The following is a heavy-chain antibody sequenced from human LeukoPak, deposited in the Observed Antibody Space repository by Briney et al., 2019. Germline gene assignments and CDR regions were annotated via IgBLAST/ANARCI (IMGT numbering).Heavy chain of an antibody. D-gene: IGHD7-27*01. CDR3: ASGERGFDY. V-gene: IGHV3-74*01. CDR2: INSDGSST. J-gene: IGHJ4*02. Sequence: GGSLRLSCAASGFTFSSYWMHWVRQAPGKGLVWVSRINSDGSSTSYADSVKGRFTISRKNAKSSFYLQMNSLRAGDTAVYYCASGERGFDYWGQGTLVTVSS. CDR1: GFTFSSYW.